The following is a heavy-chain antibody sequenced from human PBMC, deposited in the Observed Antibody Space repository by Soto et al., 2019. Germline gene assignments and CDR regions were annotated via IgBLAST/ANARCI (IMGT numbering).Heavy chain of an antibody. CDR2: ISTSSSTI. Sequence: EVQLVESGGDLVQPGGSLRLSCAASGFTFSSYSINWVRQAPGKGLEWVSYISTSSSTIYYADSVKGRFTISRDNAKNSLYLQMNSRRDEDTAVYYCARYTYGDAFDIWGQGTMVTVSS. V-gene: IGHV3-48*02. D-gene: IGHD5-18*01. CDR1: GFTFSSYS. CDR3: ARYTYGDAFDI. J-gene: IGHJ3*02.